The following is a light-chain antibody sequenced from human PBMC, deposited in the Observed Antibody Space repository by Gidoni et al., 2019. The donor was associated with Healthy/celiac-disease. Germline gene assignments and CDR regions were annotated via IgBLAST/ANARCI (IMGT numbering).Light chain of an antibody. V-gene: IGKV1-39*01. J-gene: IGKJ3*01. CDR2: AAS. CDR3: QQSYSTPGVT. Sequence: RVTITCRASQSISSYLNWYQQKPGKAPKLLIYAASSLQSGVPSRFSGSGSGTDFTLTISSLQHEDFATYYCQQSYSTPGVTFGPGTKVDIK. CDR1: QSISSY.